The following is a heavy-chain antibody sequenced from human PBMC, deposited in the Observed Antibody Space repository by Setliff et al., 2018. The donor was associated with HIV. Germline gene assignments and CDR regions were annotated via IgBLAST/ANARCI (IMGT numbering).Heavy chain of an antibody. D-gene: IGHD6-13*01. V-gene: IGHV4-39*01. Sequence: SETLSLTCTVSGGSISNNSYYWGWVRQPPGKGLELIGNLFYNGNTYYNPSLKSRVTISVDTSKNQFSLKVNSVTAADTAVYYCARGARLLAGYSDRWDYYYMAVWGKGTTVTVSS. CDR2: LFYNGNT. J-gene: IGHJ6*03. CDR3: ARGARLLAGYSDRWDYYYMAV. CDR1: GGSISNNSYY.